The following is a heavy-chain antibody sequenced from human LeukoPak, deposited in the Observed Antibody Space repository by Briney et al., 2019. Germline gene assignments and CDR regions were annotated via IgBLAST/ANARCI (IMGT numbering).Heavy chain of an antibody. CDR2: TYYRSKWYS. Sequence: SQTLSLTCAISGDSVSSNSAGWNWIRQSPSSGLEWLGRTYYRSKWYSDYEVSVKSRININPDTSKNQFSLQLNSVTPEDTAVYYCARGPTGSYWYFDLWGRGTQVTVSS. V-gene: IGHV6-1*01. J-gene: IGHJ2*01. D-gene: IGHD1-1*01. CDR3: ARGPTGSYWYFDL. CDR1: GDSVSSNSAG.